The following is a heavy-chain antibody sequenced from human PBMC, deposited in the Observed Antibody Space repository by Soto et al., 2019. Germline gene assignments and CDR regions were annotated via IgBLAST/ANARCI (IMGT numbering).Heavy chain of an antibody. Sequence: QLQLQESGPGLVKPSETLSLTCTVSGGSISSSSYYWGWIRQPPGKGLEWIGSIYYSGSTNYNPSFKSRVTMSVGTANNQYSQKLSSVTAADTAVYYCARGVSSGWYPFDYWGQGTLVTVSS. D-gene: IGHD6-19*01. J-gene: IGHJ4*02. V-gene: IGHV4-39*01. CDR3: ARGVSSGWYPFDY. CDR2: IYYSGST. CDR1: GGSISSSSYY.